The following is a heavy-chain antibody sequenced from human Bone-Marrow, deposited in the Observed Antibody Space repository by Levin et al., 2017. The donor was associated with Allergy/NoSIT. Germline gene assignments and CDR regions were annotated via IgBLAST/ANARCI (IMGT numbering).Heavy chain of an antibody. CDR3: ARPLREYNYGLFEH. Sequence: GSLRLSCTVSGASISSSNYYWGWIRQPPGKGLEWIGSMYHSGSTDFNPSLESRVTLSVDTSKNQFSLKLRSVTAADTAVYYCARPLREYNYGLFEHWGQGALVTVSS. CDR1: GASISSSNYY. D-gene: IGHD5-18*01. CDR2: MYHSGST. V-gene: IGHV4-39*01. J-gene: IGHJ4*02.